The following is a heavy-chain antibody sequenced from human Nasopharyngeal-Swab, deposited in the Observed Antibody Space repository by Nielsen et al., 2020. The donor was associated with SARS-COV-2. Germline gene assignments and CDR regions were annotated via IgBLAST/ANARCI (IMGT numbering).Heavy chain of an antibody. Sequence: WIRQPPGKGLEWMAVISYDGSNKYYADSVKGRFTISRDNSKNTLYLQMNSLRAEDTAVYYCAKDSFSGSYSGYWGQGTLVTVSS. CDR3: AKDSFSGSYSGY. J-gene: IGHJ4*02. D-gene: IGHD1-26*01. CDR2: ISYDGSNK. V-gene: IGHV3-30-3*02.